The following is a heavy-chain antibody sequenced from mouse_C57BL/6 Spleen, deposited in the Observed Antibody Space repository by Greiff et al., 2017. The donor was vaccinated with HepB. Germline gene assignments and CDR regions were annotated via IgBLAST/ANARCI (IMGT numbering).Heavy chain of an antibody. V-gene: IGHV14-1*01. CDR1: GFNIKDYY. D-gene: IGHD1-1*01. Sequence: EVQLQQSGAELVRPGASVQLSCTASGFNIKDYYMHWVKQRPEQGLEWIGRIDPEDGDTEYAPQFQGKATMTADTSSNTAYLQLSSLTSEDTAVYYCTTNDFYGSSHDYWGQGTPLTDSS. CDR3: TTNDFYGSSHDY. CDR2: IDPEDGDT. J-gene: IGHJ2*01.